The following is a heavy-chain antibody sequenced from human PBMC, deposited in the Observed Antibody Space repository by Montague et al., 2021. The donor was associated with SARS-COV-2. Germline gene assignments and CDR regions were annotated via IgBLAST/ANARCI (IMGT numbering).Heavy chain of an antibody. D-gene: IGHD3-9*01. CDR2: IYSGGSST. CDR1: GFTFSSPA. Sequence: FLRLSCAASGFTFSSPAMIWVRQAPGKGLEWVSVIYSGGSSTYYADSVKGRFTISRDNSKNTLYLEMNSLRAEDTAVYYCAKVTYYDILTGSIPFRYYFDYWGQGTLVTVSS. CDR3: AKVTYYDILTGSIPFRYYFDY. V-gene: IGHV3-23*03. J-gene: IGHJ4*02.